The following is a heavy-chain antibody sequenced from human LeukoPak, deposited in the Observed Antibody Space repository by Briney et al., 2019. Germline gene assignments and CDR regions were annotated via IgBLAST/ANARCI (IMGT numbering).Heavy chain of an antibody. CDR3: ASGDGYNGLLFDY. J-gene: IGHJ4*02. CDR1: GGSFSGYY. V-gene: IGHV4-59*01. Sequence: SETLSLTCAVYGGSFSGYYWSWIRQPPGKGLEWIGYIYYSGSTNYNPPLKSRVTISVDTSKNQFSLKLSSVTAADTAVYYCASGDGYNGLLFDYWGQGTLVTVSS. D-gene: IGHD5-12*01. CDR2: IYYSGST.